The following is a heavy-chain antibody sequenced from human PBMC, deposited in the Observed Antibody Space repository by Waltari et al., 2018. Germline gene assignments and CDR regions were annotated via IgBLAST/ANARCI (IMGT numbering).Heavy chain of an antibody. CDR3: ARDPKGTTVIYDAFDL. Sequence: QVHLVQSGAEVKKPGSSVRVSCKASGGTFSSYEFNWVRQAPGQGLEWMGGIIPIFGTPIYAQKFQGRVTITADTSTTTAYMELSSLRFEDTAVYYWARDPKGTTVIYDAFDLWGQGTMVSVSS. CDR2: IIPIFGTP. D-gene: IGHD4-17*01. J-gene: IGHJ3*01. V-gene: IGHV1-69*14. CDR1: GGTFSSYE.